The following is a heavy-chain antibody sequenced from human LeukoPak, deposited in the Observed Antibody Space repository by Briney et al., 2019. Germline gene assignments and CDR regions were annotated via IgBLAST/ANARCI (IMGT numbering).Heavy chain of an antibody. CDR2: INPKNGNT. V-gene: IGHV1-2*02. CDR1: GYLFTGYY. CDR3: ARVKYSSSYYFDY. D-gene: IGHD6-13*01. Sequence: GASVKVSCKASGYLFTGYYIHWVRQAPGQGLEWMGWINPKNGNTKFAQKFQDTITMTRDTSISTAYMELSRLRSDDTAVYYCARVKYSSSYYFDYWGQGTLVTVSS. J-gene: IGHJ4*02.